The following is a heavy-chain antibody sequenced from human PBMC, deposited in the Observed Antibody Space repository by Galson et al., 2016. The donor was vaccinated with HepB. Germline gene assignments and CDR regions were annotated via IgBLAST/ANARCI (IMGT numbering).Heavy chain of an antibody. Sequence: YARKFQGRVSMTTDTSTTTAYMELRSLRPDDTAVYYCARGRVSGPIDPWGQGTLVTVSS. J-gene: IGHJ5*02. V-gene: IGHV1-18*01. CDR3: ARGRVSGPIDP. D-gene: IGHD3-10*01.